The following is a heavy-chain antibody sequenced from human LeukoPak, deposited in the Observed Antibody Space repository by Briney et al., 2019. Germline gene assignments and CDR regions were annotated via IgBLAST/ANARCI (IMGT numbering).Heavy chain of an antibody. V-gene: IGHV4-4*07. D-gene: IGHD3-9*01. J-gene: IGHJ3*02. CDR3: ARDILTGYYYHDAFDI. CDR1: GGSISSYY. CDR2: IYTSGST. Sequence: SETLSLTCTVSGGSISSYYWSWIRQPAGKGLEWIGRIYTSGSTNYNPSLKSRVTMSVDTSKNQFSLKLSSVTAADTAVYYCARDILTGYYYHDAFDIWGQGTMVTVSS.